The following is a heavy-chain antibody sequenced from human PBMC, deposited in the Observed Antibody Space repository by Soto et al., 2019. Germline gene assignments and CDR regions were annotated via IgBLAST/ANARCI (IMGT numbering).Heavy chain of an antibody. D-gene: IGHD2-15*01. CDR2: ISGSGGST. CDR3: AKWNIVGVVAALRNGMDV. V-gene: IGHV3-23*01. CDR1: GFTFSSYA. J-gene: IGHJ6*02. Sequence: GGSLRLSCAASGFTFSSYAMSWVRQAPGKGLEWVSAISGSGGSTYYADSVKGRFTMSRDNSKNTLYLQMNSLRAEDTAVYYCAKWNIVGVVAALRNGMDVWGQGTTVTVSS.